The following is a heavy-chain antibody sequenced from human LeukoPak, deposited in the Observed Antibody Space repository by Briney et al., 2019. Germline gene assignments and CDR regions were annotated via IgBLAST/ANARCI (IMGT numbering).Heavy chain of an antibody. Sequence: SETLSLTCTVSGGSINSHSYYWGWIRQPPGKGLQWIGSVYYDGTSYSNPSLKSRVGVFVDTSRDQFSLDLDFVTAADTALYYCVRHVSTNTGYFDSCGQGTLVSVSS. CDR1: GGSINSHSYY. J-gene: IGHJ4*02. CDR2: VYYDGTS. V-gene: IGHV4-39*01. D-gene: IGHD5-24*01. CDR3: VRHVSTNTGYFDS.